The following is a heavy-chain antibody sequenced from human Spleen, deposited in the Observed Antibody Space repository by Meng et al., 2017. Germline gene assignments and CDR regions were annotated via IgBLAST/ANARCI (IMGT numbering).Heavy chain of an antibody. CDR3: ARDLGYCSRGSCRGEGNDY. D-gene: IGHD2-15*01. CDR2: ISSSSSYI. Sequence: GESLKISCAASGFTFNTYSMMWVRQAPGKELESVSSISSSSSYIYYSDSVKGRFTISRDNAKNSLYPQMNTLRAEDTAVYYCARDLGYCSRGSCRGEGNDYWGQGTLVTVSS. J-gene: IGHJ4*02. V-gene: IGHV3-21*01. CDR1: GFTFNTYS.